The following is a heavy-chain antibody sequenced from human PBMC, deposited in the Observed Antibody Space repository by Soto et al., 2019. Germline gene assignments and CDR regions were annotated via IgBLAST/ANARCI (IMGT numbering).Heavy chain of an antibody. CDR3: AGMGISLSRGVISGQHYGMDA. Sequence: AQLVEFGGGLVKPGGSLRLSCAASGFSLSSYTVNWVRQAPGKGLEWVSCITRIDDYVYYSDSVEGRFTISRDNAKNSVYLQMNTPRVADSAVYYCAGMGISLSRGVISGQHYGMDAGGQGTTVIVSS. CDR1: GFSLSSYT. V-gene: IGHV3-21*05. CDR2: ITRIDDYV. J-gene: IGHJ6*02. D-gene: IGHD3-10*01.